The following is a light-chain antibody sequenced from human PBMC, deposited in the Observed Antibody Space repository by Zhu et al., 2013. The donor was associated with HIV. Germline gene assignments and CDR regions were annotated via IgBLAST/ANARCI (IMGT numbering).Light chain of an antibody. Sequence: DIQMTQSPSSLSASIGDRVTITCRASQSTNNYLNWYQQKPGKAPKLLIYATSSLQSGVPSRFSGSGSGTDFTLTISSLQPEDFATYYCQQSYSTPFTFGLGPKWISN. J-gene: IGKJ3*01. V-gene: IGKV1-39*01. CDR2: ATS. CDR3: QQSYSTPFT. CDR1: QSTNNY.